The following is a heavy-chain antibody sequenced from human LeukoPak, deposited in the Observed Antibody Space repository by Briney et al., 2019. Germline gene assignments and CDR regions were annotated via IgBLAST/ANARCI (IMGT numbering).Heavy chain of an antibody. J-gene: IGHJ4*02. V-gene: IGHV3-30*02. Sequence: GGSLRLSCAASGFTFSSYGMHWVRQAPGKGLEWVAFIRYDGSNKYYADSVKGRFTISRDNAKSSLYLQMNRLRAEDTAVYYCARPVCHGDCYLGSDYWGQGTLVTVSS. D-gene: IGHD2-21*02. CDR2: IRYDGSNK. CDR1: GFTFSSYG. CDR3: ARPVCHGDCYLGSDY.